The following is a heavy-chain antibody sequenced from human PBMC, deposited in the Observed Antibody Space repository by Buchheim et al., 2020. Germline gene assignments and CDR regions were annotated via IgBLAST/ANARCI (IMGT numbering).Heavy chain of an antibody. V-gene: IGHV4-39*07. J-gene: IGHJ4*02. D-gene: IGHD6-19*01. Sequence: QLQLQESGPRLVKPSGTLSLTCTVSGGPISGSTYYWGWIRQPPGKGLEWIGSIDYSGSTYYNPSLKSRVTISVDTSKTQVSLNMRSVTAADTAAYYCARDYSVAGHLFDYWGQGTL. CDR2: IDYSGST. CDR1: GGPISGSTYY. CDR3: ARDYSVAGHLFDY.